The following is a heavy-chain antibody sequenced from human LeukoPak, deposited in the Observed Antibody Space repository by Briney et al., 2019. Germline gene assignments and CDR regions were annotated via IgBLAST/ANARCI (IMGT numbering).Heavy chain of an antibody. CDR2: IFHSGST. CDR3: ARGGSRSPRDAFDI. Sequence: NPSETLSLTCNVSGFSLTIGYFWGWIRQPPGKGLEWIGSIFHSGSTYFNPSLKSRVTMSVDTSKNQFSLQLPSVTAADTAVYYCARGGSRSPRDAFDIWGQGTMVTVSS. V-gene: IGHV4-38-2*02. J-gene: IGHJ3*02. D-gene: IGHD6-13*01. CDR1: GFSLTIGYF.